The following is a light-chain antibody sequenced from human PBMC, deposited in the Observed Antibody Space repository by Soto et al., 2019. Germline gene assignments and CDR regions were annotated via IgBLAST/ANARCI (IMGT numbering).Light chain of an antibody. CDR3: APWHDSLNGRV. J-gene: IGLJ3*02. CDR2: DVS. Sequence: QSALTQPPSASGSPGQSVTISCTGTSSDVGAYKYVAWYQQHPGKAPKLMIFDVSQRPSGVPERFSSSKSGTSASLAISGLQSEDEADYYCAPWHDSLNGRVFGGGTKVTVL. V-gene: IGLV2-8*01. CDR1: SSDVGAYKY.